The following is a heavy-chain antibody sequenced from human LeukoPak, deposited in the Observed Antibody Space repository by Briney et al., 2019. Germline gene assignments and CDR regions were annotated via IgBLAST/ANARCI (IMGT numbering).Heavy chain of an antibody. CDR2: IYHSGST. J-gene: IGHJ3*02. Sequence: SETLSLTCAVSGGSTSSGGYSWSWIRQPPGKGLEWIGYIYHSGSTYYNPSLKSRVTISVDRSKNQFSLKLSSVTAADTAVYYCARVDGDYVMADAFDIWGQGTMVTVSS. CDR1: GGSTSSGGYS. V-gene: IGHV4-30-2*01. D-gene: IGHD4-17*01. CDR3: ARVDGDYVMADAFDI.